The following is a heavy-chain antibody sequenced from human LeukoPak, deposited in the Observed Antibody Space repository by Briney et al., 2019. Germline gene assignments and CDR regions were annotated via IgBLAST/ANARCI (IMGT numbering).Heavy chain of an antibody. CDR3: ARISDYQVEMATMFLPPTDY. V-gene: IGHV1-69*13. CDR1: GGTFSSYA. D-gene: IGHD5-24*01. CDR2: IIPIFGTA. Sequence: GASVKVSCKASGGTFSSYAISWVRQAPRQGLEWMGGIIPIFGTANYAQKFQGRVTITADESTSTAYMELSSLRSEDTAVYYCARISDYQVEMATMFLPPTDYWGQGTLVTVSS. J-gene: IGHJ4*02.